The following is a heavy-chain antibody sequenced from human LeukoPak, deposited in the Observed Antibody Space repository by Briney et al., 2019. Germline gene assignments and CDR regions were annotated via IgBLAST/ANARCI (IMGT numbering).Heavy chain of an antibody. CDR2: INSDGSST. CDR3: ARVEYGDYPGDY. D-gene: IGHD4-17*01. CDR1: GFTFSSYW. J-gene: IGHJ4*02. Sequence: PGGSLRLSCAASGFTFSSYWMHWVRQVPGKGLVWVSRINSDGSSTSYADSVKGRFTISRDNAKNTLYVQMNSLRAEDTAVYYCARVEYGDYPGDYWGQGTLVTVSS. V-gene: IGHV3-74*01.